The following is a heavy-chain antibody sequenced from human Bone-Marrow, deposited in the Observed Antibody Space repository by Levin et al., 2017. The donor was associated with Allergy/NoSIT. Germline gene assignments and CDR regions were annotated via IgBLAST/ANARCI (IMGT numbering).Heavy chain of an antibody. CDR3: LHRLEYCRGGSCYSLVDP. V-gene: IGHV2-5*02. D-gene: IGHD2-15*01. CDR2: IYWDDDE. Sequence: SGPTLVKPTQTLTLTCTFSGFSLTPSGVGVGWIRQPPGKALEWLALIYWDDDEHHNPSLKSRLTITKDTSNNQVVLTMTNMDPVETATYYCLHRLEYCRGGSCYSLVDPWGQGTLVTVSS. CDR1: GFSLTPSGVG. J-gene: IGHJ5*02.